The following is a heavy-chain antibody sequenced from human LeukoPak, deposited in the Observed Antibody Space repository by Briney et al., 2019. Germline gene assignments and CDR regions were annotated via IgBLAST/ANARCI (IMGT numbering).Heavy chain of an antibody. CDR2: ISYDGSNK. Sequence: GGSLRLSCAASGFTFSSYAMHWVRQAPGKGLGWVAVISYDGSNKYYADSVKGRFTISRDNSKNTLYLQMNSLRAEDTAVYYCARDRDIVVVPAAIGGALDIWGQGTMVTVSS. J-gene: IGHJ3*02. D-gene: IGHD2-2*01. CDR1: GFTFSSYA. V-gene: IGHV3-30-3*01. CDR3: ARDRDIVVVPAAIGGALDI.